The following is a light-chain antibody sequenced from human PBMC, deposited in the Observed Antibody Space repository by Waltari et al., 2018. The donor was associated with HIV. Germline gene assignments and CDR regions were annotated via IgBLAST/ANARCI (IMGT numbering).Light chain of an antibody. J-gene: IGLJ3*02. V-gene: IGLV1-44*01. CDR1: SFNIGRIT. CDR2: SDN. Sequence: QSVLTQPPSASGTPGQRVTTSCSGGSFNIGRITVIRYQLVPGTATQLLIYSDNQRPLEVPDRFSGSKSGTSASLAISELQSDDEADYYCAAWDDSLNGWVFGGGTKVTVL. CDR3: AAWDDSLNGWV.